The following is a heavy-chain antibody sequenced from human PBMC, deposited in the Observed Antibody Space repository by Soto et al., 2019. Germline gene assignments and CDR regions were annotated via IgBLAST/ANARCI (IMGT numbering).Heavy chain of an antibody. CDR3: AKDKAGTTSFDY. Sequence: GGSLRLSCAASGFTFSSYAMSWVRQAPGKGLEWLATIKLDASEKKYVDSVKGRFTLSRDNAKNTLELRMNTLRVEDTAVYYCAKDKAGTTSFDYWGRGTLVTVSS. J-gene: IGHJ4*02. D-gene: IGHD1-1*01. CDR1: GFTFSSYA. CDR2: IKLDASEK. V-gene: IGHV3-7*03.